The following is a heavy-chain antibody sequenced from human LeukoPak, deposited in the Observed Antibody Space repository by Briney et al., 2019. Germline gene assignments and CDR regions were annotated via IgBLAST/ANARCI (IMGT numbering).Heavy chain of an antibody. V-gene: IGHV3-74*01. Sequence: GGSQRLSCAASGLTISNYWMHWVRQAPGKGLVWVARINSDGSGTTYADSVKGRFTISRGNAKNTLYLQMNSLRDEDTAVYYCAKGGTTVVDYWGQGTLVTVSS. CDR3: AKGGTTVVDY. CDR2: INSDGSGT. CDR1: GLTISNYW. J-gene: IGHJ4*02. D-gene: IGHD4-23*01.